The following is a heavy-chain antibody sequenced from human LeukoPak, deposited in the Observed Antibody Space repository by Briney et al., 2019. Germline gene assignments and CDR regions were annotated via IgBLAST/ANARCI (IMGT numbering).Heavy chain of an antibody. CDR2: IFPGDSDT. CDR1: GDSFTNYW. J-gene: IGHJ5*02. D-gene: IGHD1-26*01. V-gene: IGHV5-51*01. Sequence: GESLKISCKGSGDSFTNYWIGWVRQMPGKGLEWMWIIFPGDSDTRYSPSFQGQVTISADKSFNTAYLQWSSLKASDTAMYYCARQVASGSHNWFDPWGQGTLVTVSS. CDR3: ARQVASGSHNWFDP.